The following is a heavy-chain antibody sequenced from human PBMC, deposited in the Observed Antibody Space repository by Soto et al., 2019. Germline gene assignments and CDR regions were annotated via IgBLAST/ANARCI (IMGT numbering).Heavy chain of an antibody. V-gene: IGHV4-34*01. CDR2: INHSGST. Sequence: SETLSLTCAVYGGSFSGYYWSWIRQPPGKGLEWIGEINHSGSTNYNPSLKSRVTISVDTSKNQFSLKLSSVTAADTAVYYCARVRKPLGVVTYYYYGMDVWGQGPTVTFSS. CDR1: GGSFSGYY. CDR3: ARVRKPLGVVTYYYYGMDV. J-gene: IGHJ6*02. D-gene: IGHD3-3*01.